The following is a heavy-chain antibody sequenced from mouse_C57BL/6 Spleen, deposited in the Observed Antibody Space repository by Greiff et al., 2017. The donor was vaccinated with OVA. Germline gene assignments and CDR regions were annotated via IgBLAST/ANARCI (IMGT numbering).Heavy chain of an antibody. CDR2: INYDGSST. Sequence: DVMLVESEGGLVQPGSSMKLSCTASGFTFSDYYMAWVRQVPEKGLEWVANINYDGSSTYYLDSLKSRFIISRDNAKNILYLQMSSLKSEDTATYYCARASYNPYAMDYWGQGTSVTVSS. D-gene: IGHD1-3*01. CDR1: GFTFSDYY. J-gene: IGHJ4*01. CDR3: ARASYNPYAMDY. V-gene: IGHV5-16*01.